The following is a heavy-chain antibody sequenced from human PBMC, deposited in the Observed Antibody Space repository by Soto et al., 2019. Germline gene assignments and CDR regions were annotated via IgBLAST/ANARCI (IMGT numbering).Heavy chain of an antibody. CDR3: ARVPSPFDFYYAMDV. J-gene: IGHJ6*02. CDR1: GDSIGSGNKY. Sequence: SETLTLTGTVSGDSIGSGNKYWSWKRQAPGKGLEWIGYIFSSGTTYYNPSLKSRLTMSLDTSQNQFSLKLNSVTAADSAVYFCARVPSPFDFYYAMDVWGQGTTVTVSS. D-gene: IGHD3-16*01. V-gene: IGHV4-30-4*02. CDR2: IFSSGTT.